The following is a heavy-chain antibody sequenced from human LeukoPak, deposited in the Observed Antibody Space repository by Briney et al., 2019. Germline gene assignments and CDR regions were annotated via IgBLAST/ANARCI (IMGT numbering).Heavy chain of an antibody. V-gene: IGHV1-2*02. J-gene: IGHJ4*02. CDR3: ARDAPHGSSWYLGSDY. CDR2: INPNSGGT. CDR1: GYTFTGYY. Sequence: ASVKVSCEASGYTFTGYYMHWVRQAPGQGLEWMGWINPNSGGTNYAQKFQGRVTMTRDTSISTAYMELSRLRSDDTAVYYCARDAPHGSSWYLGSDYWGQGTLVTVSS. D-gene: IGHD6-13*01.